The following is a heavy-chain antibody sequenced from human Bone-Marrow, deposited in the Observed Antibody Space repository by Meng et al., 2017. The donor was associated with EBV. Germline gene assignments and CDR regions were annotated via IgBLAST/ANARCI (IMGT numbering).Heavy chain of an antibody. CDR3: VHKKESTAFYFDY. CDR1: GFSLSASGVR. Sequence: TLKGAGPPLVKPQQTLTLTCNFPGFSLSASGVRVGWIRQPPGKALEWLANIYWDDDQRYSPSLKSRLSITKDTSKNQVVLTMTNMDPVDTATYFCVHKKESTAFYFDYWGHGTLVTVSS. CDR2: IYWDDDQ. V-gene: IGHV2-5*02. J-gene: IGHJ4*01.